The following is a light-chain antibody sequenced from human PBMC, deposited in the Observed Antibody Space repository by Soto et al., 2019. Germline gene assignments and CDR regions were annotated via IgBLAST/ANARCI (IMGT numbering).Light chain of an antibody. Sequence: QSVLTQPASVSGSPGQSITISCTGTSSDVCSYNYVSWYQQHPGKAPKLMIYEVSDRPSGISSRCSGSKSGNTASLTISGLQTEDEADYYCSSYTSSSTLFGTGTKVTVL. CDR1: SSDVCSYNY. V-gene: IGLV2-14*01. J-gene: IGLJ1*01. CDR2: EVS. CDR3: SSYTSSSTL.